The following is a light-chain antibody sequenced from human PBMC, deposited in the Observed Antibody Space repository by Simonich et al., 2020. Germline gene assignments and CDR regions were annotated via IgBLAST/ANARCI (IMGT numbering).Light chain of an antibody. V-gene: IGKV3-15*01. J-gene: IGKJ3*01. CDR2: GAS. Sequence: EIVMTQSPATLSVSPGETATLSGRASQSVRSNLAWYQQKPGQAPRLLIYGASTRATAIPARFSGSGSATEFTLTISSMQSEDFAVYYCQQYNNWPLTFGPGTKVDIK. CDR1: QSVRSN. CDR3: QQYNNWPLT.